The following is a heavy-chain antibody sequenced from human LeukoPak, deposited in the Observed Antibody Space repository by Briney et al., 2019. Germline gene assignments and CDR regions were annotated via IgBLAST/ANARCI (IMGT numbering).Heavy chain of an antibody. CDR3: ARGAPGPRRYYYGMDV. CDR2: VGTAGDT. V-gene: IGHV3-13*01. Sequence: GGSLRLSCAASGFTFSSYDMHWVRQAPGKGLEWVSAVGTAGDTYYPGSVKGRFTISRENAKNSLYLQMNSLRAGDTAVYYCARGAPGPRRYYYGMDVWGQGTTVTVSS. J-gene: IGHJ6*02. CDR1: GFTFSSYD.